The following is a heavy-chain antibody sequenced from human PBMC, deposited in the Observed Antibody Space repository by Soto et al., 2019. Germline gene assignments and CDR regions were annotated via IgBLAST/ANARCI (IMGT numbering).Heavy chain of an antibody. CDR3: ARGRKYYDFWSGYSHPRYYFNY. CDR1: GGSFSGYC. V-gene: IGHV4-34*01. CDR2: INHSGRT. J-gene: IGHJ4*02. Sequence: SETLSLTCAVYGGSFSGYCWSWIRQPPGKGLEWIGEINHSGRTNYNPSLKSRVAISVDTSKSQFSLKLSSVTAADTAVYYCARGRKYYDFWSGYSHPRYYFNYWGQGTLVTVSS. D-gene: IGHD3-3*01.